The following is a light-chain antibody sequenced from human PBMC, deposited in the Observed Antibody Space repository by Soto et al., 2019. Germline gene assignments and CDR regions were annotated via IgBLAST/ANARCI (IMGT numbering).Light chain of an antibody. Sequence: EIVLTQSPGTLSLSPGERATLSCRASQSVSSSYLAWYQQKPGQAPRLLIYGASNRATGIPDRFSGSGSGTDFTLTISRLEHEDFAVYYCQPYGISPRLTFGQGTQVEIE. CDR3: QPYGISPRLT. V-gene: IGKV3-20*01. J-gene: IGKJ1*01. CDR2: GAS. CDR1: QSVSSSY.